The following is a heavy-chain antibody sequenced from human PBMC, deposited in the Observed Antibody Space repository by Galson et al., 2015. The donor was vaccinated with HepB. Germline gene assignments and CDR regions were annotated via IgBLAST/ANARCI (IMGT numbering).Heavy chain of an antibody. CDR2: INQDGSEK. D-gene: IGHD3-22*01. V-gene: IGHV3-7*03. Sequence: SLRLSCAASGFPFSTYWMGWARQAPGRGLEWVANINQDGSEKYYVDSVEGRFTISRDYAKNSLYLEMNTVRAEDTALYYCARKKFYYDNVKGWFDSWGRGTLVTVSS. CDR3: ARKKFYYDNVKGWFDS. CDR1: GFPFSTYW. J-gene: IGHJ5*01.